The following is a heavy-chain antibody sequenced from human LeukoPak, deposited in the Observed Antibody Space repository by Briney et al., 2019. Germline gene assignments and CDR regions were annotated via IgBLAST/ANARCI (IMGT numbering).Heavy chain of an antibody. Sequence: GASVKVSCKASGYTFTSYDINWVRQATGQGLEWMGWMNPNSGNTGYAQKFQGRVTMTRNTSISTAYMELSSLRSEDTAVYYCARLPGQQLVPYYYYYMDVWGKGTTVTVSS. CDR1: GYTFTSYD. J-gene: IGHJ6*03. CDR2: MNPNSGNT. V-gene: IGHV1-8*01. D-gene: IGHD6-13*01. CDR3: ARLPGQQLVPYYYYYMDV.